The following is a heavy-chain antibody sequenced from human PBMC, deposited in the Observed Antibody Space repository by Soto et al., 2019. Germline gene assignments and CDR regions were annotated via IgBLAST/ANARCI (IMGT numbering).Heavy chain of an antibody. CDR1: GFTFSSCA. V-gene: IGHV3-30-3*01. CDR3: ARDDLYCSGGSCYYYGMDV. CDR2: ISYDGSNK. D-gene: IGHD2-15*01. J-gene: IGHJ6*02. Sequence: GGSLRLSCAASGFTFSSCAMGWVRQAPGKGLEWVAVISYDGSNKYYADSVKGRFTISRDNSKNTLYLQMNSLRAEDTAVYYCARDDLYCSGGSCYYYGMDVWGQGTTVTVSS.